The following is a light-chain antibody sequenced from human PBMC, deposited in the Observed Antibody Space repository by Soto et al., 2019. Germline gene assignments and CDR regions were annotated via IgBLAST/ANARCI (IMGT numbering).Light chain of an antibody. Sequence: DIQVTPSPSSLSASVVDRVTITCRTSQSISGYLNWYRHKPGKAPTLLIYAASTLQSGVPSRFSGSGSGTDFTLTISNLQPEDFATYYCQQSYSTLPITFGQGTRLEIK. CDR3: QQSYSTLPIT. CDR1: QSISGY. J-gene: IGKJ5*01. V-gene: IGKV1-39*01. CDR2: AAS.